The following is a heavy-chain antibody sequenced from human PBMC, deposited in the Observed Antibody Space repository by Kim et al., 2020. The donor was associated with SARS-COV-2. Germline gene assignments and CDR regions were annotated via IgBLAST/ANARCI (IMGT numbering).Heavy chain of an antibody. D-gene: IGHD3-22*01. V-gene: IGHV4-30-2*05. CDR3: ARVVDRYYDSSGYYDY. J-gene: IGHJ4*02. Sequence: SLKSRVTISVDTSKNQFSLKLSSVTAADTAVYYCARVVDRYYDSSGYYDYWGQGTLVTVSS.